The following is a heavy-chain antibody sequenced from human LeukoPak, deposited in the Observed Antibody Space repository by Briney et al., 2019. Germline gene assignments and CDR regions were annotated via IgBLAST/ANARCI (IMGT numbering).Heavy chain of an antibody. CDR1: GGSISSGDYY. J-gene: IGHJ4*02. V-gene: IGHV4-30-4*01. CDR2: IYYSGST. CDR3: ARDGRYCPSANCPSKGVD. Sequence: PSETLSLICTVSGGSISSGDYYWSWIRQPPGKGLEWIGYIYYSGSTYYNPSLKSRVTISLDTSKHQFSLRLSSVTAADTAVYYCARDGRYCPSANCPSKGVDWGQGTLVSASS. D-gene: IGHD2-2*01.